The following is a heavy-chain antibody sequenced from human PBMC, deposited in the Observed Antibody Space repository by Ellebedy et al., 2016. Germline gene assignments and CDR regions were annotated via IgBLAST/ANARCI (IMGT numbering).Heavy chain of an antibody. CDR1: GFMFSNYA. CDR3: AGGFFINLDY. J-gene: IGHJ4*02. D-gene: IGHD4-23*01. CDR2: ISVGDDST. V-gene: IGHV3-23*01. Sequence: GESLKISCAASGFMFSNYAMNWVRQAPGRGLEWVSAISVGDDSTNYADSVKGRFTISRDNSKNTLYLQMNSLRAEDTAVYFCAGGFFINLDYWGQGTLVTVSS.